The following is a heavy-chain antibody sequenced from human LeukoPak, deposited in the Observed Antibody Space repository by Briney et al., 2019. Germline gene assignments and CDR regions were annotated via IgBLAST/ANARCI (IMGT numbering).Heavy chain of an antibody. Sequence: SETLSLTCAVYGGSFSGYYWSWIRQPPGKGLEWIGEINHSGSTNYNPSLKGRVTISVDTSKNQFSLKLSSVTAADTAVYYCARGLERSCSGGSCYSVHYWGQGTLVTVSS. J-gene: IGHJ4*02. CDR2: INHSGST. D-gene: IGHD2-15*01. CDR1: GGSFSGYY. CDR3: ARGLERSCSGGSCYSVHY. V-gene: IGHV4-34*01.